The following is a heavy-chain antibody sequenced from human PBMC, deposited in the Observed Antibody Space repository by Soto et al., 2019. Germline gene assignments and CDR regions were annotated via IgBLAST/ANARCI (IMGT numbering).Heavy chain of an antibody. Sequence: QVQLQESGPGLVKPSQTLSLTCTVSGGSISRGGYYWTWIRQHPGKGLEWIGYIYYSGRTYYNPALKRRGTISVDTAKSLFSLKLSSVIAADTAVYYFARSVFPWGQGTLVTVSS. V-gene: IGHV4-31*03. CDR3: ARSVFP. CDR1: GGSISRGGYY. CDR2: IYYSGRT. J-gene: IGHJ5*02.